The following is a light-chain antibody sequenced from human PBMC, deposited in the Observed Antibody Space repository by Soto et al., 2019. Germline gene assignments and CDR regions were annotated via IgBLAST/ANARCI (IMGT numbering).Light chain of an antibody. J-gene: IGKJ2*01. V-gene: IGKV1-5*01. CDR2: HAS. CDR1: QFISSW. Sequence: DIQMTQSPSTLSASVGDRVTITCRASQFISSWLAWYQQKPGKVPKLLIFHASNLESGVPSRFSGSGSGTEFTLTISSLQPDDFATYYCQQYNSYSPLMYTFGQGTKLEIK. CDR3: QQYNSYSPLMYT.